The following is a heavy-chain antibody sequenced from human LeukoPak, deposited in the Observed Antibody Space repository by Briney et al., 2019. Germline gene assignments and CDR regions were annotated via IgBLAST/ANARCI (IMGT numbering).Heavy chain of an antibody. Sequence: SVKVSCKASGYTFTGYYMHWVRQAPGQGLEWMGWINPNSGGTNYAQKFQGWVTMTRDTSISTAYMELSRLRSDDTAVYYCARPPVLRYFDWLFYFDYWGQGTLVTVSS. D-gene: IGHD3-9*01. CDR2: INPNSGGT. V-gene: IGHV1-2*04. CDR1: GYTFTGYY. J-gene: IGHJ4*02. CDR3: ARPPVLRYFDWLFYFDY.